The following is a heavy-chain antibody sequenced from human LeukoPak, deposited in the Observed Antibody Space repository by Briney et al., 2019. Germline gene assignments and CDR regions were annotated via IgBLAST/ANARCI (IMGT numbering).Heavy chain of an antibody. J-gene: IGHJ4*02. CDR3: TTTEWGDTAMVTVKVDY. CDR2: ISSDGSNK. Sequence: GKSLRLSCAASGFTFSGYGMHWVRQAPGKGLEWVAVISSDGSNKNYAASVKGRFTVSRDSAKNTLYLQMNSLKTEDTAVYYCTTTEWGDTAMVTVKVDYWGQGTLVTVSS. D-gene: IGHD5-18*01. V-gene: IGHV3-30*03. CDR1: GFTFSGYG.